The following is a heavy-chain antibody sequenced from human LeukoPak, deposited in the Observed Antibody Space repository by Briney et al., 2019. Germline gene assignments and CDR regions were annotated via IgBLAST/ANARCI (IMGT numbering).Heavy chain of an antibody. J-gene: IGHJ4*02. D-gene: IGHD6-19*01. V-gene: IGHV4-39*01. CDR1: GGSLRSSGHW. Sequence: SETLSLTCTVSGGSLRSSGHWWVWIRQPPGKGLEWIGSIHYSGKVYYNPSLKSRVTTSIDTSTDQFSLRLSSATAADTAIYYCARQSGDQSSAWYFDAWGQGTLVTVSS. CDR2: IHYSGKV. CDR3: ARQSGDQSSAWYFDA.